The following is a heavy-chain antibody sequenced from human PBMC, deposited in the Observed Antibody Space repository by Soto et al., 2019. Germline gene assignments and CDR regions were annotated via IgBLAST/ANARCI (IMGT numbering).Heavy chain of an antibody. V-gene: IGHV3-30-3*01. CDR1: GFTSSCYA. CDR3: ACIPGYNYADY. CDR2: ISYDGSNK. Sequence: LRLSCAVSGFTSSCYAMHWVRQAPGKGLECVAVISYDGSNKYYADSVKGRLTTSRDNSKNTLYLQMNSLRAEDTAVYYCACIPGYNYADYWGQGTLVNVSS. D-gene: IGHD5-12*01. J-gene: IGHJ4*02.